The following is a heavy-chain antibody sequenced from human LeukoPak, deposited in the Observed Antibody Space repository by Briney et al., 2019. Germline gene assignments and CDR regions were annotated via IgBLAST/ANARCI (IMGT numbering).Heavy chain of an antibody. D-gene: IGHD1-26*01. CDR2: IIPILGIA. V-gene: IGHV1-69*04. Sequence: ASVKVSCKASGGTFSSYAISWVRQAPGQGLEWMGRIIPILGIANYAQKFQGRVTITADKSTSTAYMELSSLRSEDTAVYYCARAPWADAFDIWGQGTMVTVSS. J-gene: IGHJ3*02. CDR1: GGTFSSYA. CDR3: ARAPWADAFDI.